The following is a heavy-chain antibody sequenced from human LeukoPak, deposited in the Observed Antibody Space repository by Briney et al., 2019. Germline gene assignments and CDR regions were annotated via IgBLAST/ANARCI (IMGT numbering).Heavy chain of an antibody. J-gene: IGHJ4*02. CDR1: GGSISSNSYY. V-gene: IGHV4-39*01. Sequence: PSETLSLTCAVSGGSISSNSYYWGWIRQPPGKGLEWIGSIYYSGSTYYNPSLKSRVTISVDTSKNQFSLKLSSVTAADTAVYYCARHQGRRRITMVRGVAQIDYWGQGTLVTVSS. CDR2: IYYSGST. CDR3: ARHQGRRRITMVRGVAQIDY. D-gene: IGHD3-10*01.